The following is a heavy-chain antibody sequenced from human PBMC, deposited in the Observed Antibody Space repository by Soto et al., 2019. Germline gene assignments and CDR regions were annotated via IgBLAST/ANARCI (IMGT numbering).Heavy chain of an antibody. D-gene: IGHD4-17*01. J-gene: IGHJ4*02. V-gene: IGHV4-39*01. CDR3: GRQGPTVTTFYDF. CDR1: GGSISSSSYY. Sequence: PSETLSLTCTVSGGSISSSSYYWGWIRQPPGKGLEWIGSIYYSGSTYYNPSLKSRVTISVDTSKNQFSLKLSSVTAADTAVFYCGRQGPTVTTFYDFGGQATLVPASS. CDR2: IYYSGST.